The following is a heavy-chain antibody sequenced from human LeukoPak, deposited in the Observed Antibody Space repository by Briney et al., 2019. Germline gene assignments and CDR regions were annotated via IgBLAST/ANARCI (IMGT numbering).Heavy chain of an antibody. Sequence: GGSLRLSCAASGFTFSSYWMSWVRQAPGKGLEWVANIKQDGSEKYYVDSVKGRFTISRDNAKNSLYLQMNSLRAEDTAVYYCASERRTNNYYYYMDVWGKGTTVTVSS. V-gene: IGHV3-7*01. CDR2: IKQDGSEK. CDR3: ASERRTNNYYYYMDV. CDR1: GFTFSSYW. J-gene: IGHJ6*03. D-gene: IGHD2-2*01.